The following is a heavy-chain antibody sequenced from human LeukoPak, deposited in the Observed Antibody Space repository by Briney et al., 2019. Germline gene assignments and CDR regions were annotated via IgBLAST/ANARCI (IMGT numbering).Heavy chain of an antibody. J-gene: IGHJ5*02. D-gene: IGHD6-19*01. CDR2: IIPIFGTA. V-gene: IGHV1-69*13. CDR1: GGTFSSYA. Sequence: GASVKVSCKASGGTFSSYAISWVRQAPGQGLEWMGGIIPIFGTANYAQKFQGRVTITADESTSTAYMELSSPRSEDTAVYYCARGGSEQWLVSRWFDPWGQGTLVTVSS. CDR3: ARGGSEQWLVSRWFDP.